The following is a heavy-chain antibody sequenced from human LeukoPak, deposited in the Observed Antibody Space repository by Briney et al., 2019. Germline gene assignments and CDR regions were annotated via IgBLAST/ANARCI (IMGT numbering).Heavy chain of an antibody. CDR1: GFTFDDYA. V-gene: IGHV3-43*02. D-gene: IGHD5-18*01. CDR2: ISGDGGRT. CDR3: AKGIRGYSYAADY. Sequence: GGSLRLSCAASGFTFDDYAMHWVRQGPGKGLEWVSLISGDGGRTYYADSVQGRFTISRDNSKKSLYLQMNSLRTEDTAFYYCAKGIRGYSYAADYWGQGTLVTVSS. J-gene: IGHJ4*02.